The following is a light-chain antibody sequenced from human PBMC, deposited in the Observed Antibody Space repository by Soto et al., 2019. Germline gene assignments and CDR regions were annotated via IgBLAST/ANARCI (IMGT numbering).Light chain of an antibody. CDR2: AAS. J-gene: IGKJ1*01. CDR1: QSISSY. Sequence: AIRMTQSPSSFSASTGDRVTITCRASQSISSYLNWYQQKPGKAPKLLIYAASSLQSGVPSRFSGSGSGTDFTLTISSLQPDDFATYYCQQYNSYWTFGQGTKVDIK. V-gene: IGKV1-8*01. CDR3: QQYNSYWT.